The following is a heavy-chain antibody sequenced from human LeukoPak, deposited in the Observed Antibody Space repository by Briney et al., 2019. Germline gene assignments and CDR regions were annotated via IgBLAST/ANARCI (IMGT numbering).Heavy chain of an antibody. CDR2: IYYSGIT. CDR1: GGSITSGDCY. V-gene: IGHV4-30-4*08. Sequence: SETLSLTCTVAGGSITSGDCYWSWIRQPPGKGLEWIGYIYYSGITYYNLSLRSRFTISVDTSKNQFSLKLSSVIAADTAVFYCARVIRAEENPTFEIWGQGTMVTVSS. CDR3: ARVIRAEENPTFEI. J-gene: IGHJ3*02.